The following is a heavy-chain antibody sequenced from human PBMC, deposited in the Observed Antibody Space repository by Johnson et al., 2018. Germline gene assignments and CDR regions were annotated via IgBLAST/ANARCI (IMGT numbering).Heavy chain of an antibody. CDR3: VKAFLRYHYYYYAMAG. D-gene: IGHD2/OR15-2a*01. CDR1: GFDFDDYV. Sequence: EVQLVESGGGLVQPGRSLRLSCAASGFDFDDYVIHWVRQAPGKGLEWVSGVSGKNGNIGYADSVKGRFTVSRDTASNSLCLQMNSLGVEVTAWYYCVKAFLRYHYYYYAMAGWGRGTTVTVSS. J-gene: IGHJ6*02. CDR2: VSGKNGNI. V-gene: IGHV3-9*01.